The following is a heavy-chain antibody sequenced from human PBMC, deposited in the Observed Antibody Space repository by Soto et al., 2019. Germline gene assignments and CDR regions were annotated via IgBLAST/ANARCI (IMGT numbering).Heavy chain of an antibody. D-gene: IGHD6-13*01. J-gene: IGHJ4*02. V-gene: IGHV1-69*13. CDR3: ARDTRGVAAAGVFDY. Sequence: SVKVSCKASGGTFSSYAISWVRQAPGQGLEWMGGIIPIFGTANYAQKFQGRVTITADESTSTAYMELSSLRSEDTAVYYCARDTRGVAAAGVFDYWGQGNLVTVSS. CDR2: IIPIFGTA. CDR1: GGTFSSYA.